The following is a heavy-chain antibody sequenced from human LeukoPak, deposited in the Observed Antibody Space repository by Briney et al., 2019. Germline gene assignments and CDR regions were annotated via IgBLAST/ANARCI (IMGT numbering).Heavy chain of an antibody. Sequence: GGSLRVSCAASGFTFSSYEMNWVRQAPGKGLEWVSYISGSGYNIYYADSVKGRFTVSRDNAKNSLYLQMNSLRAEDTAVYSCARGADGVSSNSRGWFDPWGQGTLVTVSS. J-gene: IGHJ5*02. D-gene: IGHD2-15*01. CDR2: ISGSGYNI. CDR3: ARGADGVSSNSRGWFDP. V-gene: IGHV3-48*03. CDR1: GFTFSSYE.